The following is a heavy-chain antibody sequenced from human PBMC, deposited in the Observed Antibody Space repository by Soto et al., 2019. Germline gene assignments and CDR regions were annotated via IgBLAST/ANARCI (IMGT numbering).Heavy chain of an antibody. CDR2: IYYSGST. CDR3: AREAGADNSSSGQLNDY. CDR1: GGSISSGDYY. D-gene: IGHD6-6*01. V-gene: IGHV4-30-4*01. Sequence: SETLSLTCTVSGGSISSGDYYWSWIRQPPGKGLEWIGYIYYSGSTYYNPSLKSRVTISVDTSKNQFSLKLSSVTAADTAVYYCAREAGADNSSSGQLNDYWGQGTLVTVSS. J-gene: IGHJ4*02.